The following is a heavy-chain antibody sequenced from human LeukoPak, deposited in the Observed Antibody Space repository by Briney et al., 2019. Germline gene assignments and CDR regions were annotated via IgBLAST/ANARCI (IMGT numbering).Heavy chain of an antibody. CDR2: INQDESDK. Sequence: PRGSLRLSCAASGFTFSDSWMTWVRQAPGKELEWVANINQDESDKYYADSVKGRFTISRDNAKNSLYVQMNSLRVEDTAVYYCARGHYGMDVWGQGTTVTVSS. CDR1: GFTFSDSW. J-gene: IGHJ6*02. CDR3: ARGHYGMDV. V-gene: IGHV3-7*01.